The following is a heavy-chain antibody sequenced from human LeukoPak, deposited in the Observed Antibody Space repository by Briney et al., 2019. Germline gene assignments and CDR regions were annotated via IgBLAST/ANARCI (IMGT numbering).Heavy chain of an antibody. CDR2: ISSSSSTI. Sequence: GGSLRLSCAASGFTFSSYSMNWVRQAPGKGLEWVSYISSSSSTIYYADSVKGRFTISRDNAKNSLYLQMNSLRAEDTAVYYCVRDNPRCCGVVPANIDDYWGQGTLVTASS. V-gene: IGHV3-48*01. D-gene: IGHD2-15*01. J-gene: IGHJ4*02. CDR3: VRDNPRCCGVVPANIDDY. CDR1: GFTFSSYS.